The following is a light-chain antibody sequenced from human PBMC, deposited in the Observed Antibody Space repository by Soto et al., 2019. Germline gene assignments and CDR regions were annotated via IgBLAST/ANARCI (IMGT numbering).Light chain of an antibody. V-gene: IGLV1-44*01. Sequence: QSVLTQPPSASGTPGQRVTIPCSGSSSNIGSNFVNWYQQLPGTAPKLLMYNNNQRPSGVPDRFSGSKSGTSASLAISGLQSEDEADYHCATWDDSLNGLVFGGGTQITVL. CDR2: NNN. CDR1: SSNIGSNF. CDR3: ATWDDSLNGLV. J-gene: IGLJ3*02.